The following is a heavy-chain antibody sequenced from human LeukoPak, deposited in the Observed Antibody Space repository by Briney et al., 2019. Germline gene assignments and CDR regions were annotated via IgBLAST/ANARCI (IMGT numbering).Heavy chain of an antibody. V-gene: IGHV3-7*01. CDR3: ARAGQWLVHWYFDY. CDR1: GFTFSSYW. D-gene: IGHD6-19*01. Sequence: TGGSLRLSCAASGFTFSSYWMSWVRQAPGKGLEWVANIKQDGSEKYYVDSVKGRFTISRDNAKNSLYLQMNSLRAEDTAVYYCARAGQWLVHWYFDYWGQGTLVTVSS. J-gene: IGHJ4*02. CDR2: IKQDGSEK.